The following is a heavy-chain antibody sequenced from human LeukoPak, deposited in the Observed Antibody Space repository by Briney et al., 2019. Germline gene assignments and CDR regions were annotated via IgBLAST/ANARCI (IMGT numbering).Heavy chain of an antibody. V-gene: IGHV1-18*01. J-gene: IGHJ4*02. CDR3: ARDQQWLDPARHGFDY. CDR2: ISTYSGNT. CDR1: GYTFTSCG. Sequence: VNVACRASGYTFTSCGSSWVRQAPGQGHEGMGWISTYSGNTNYAQKYQGRVTMTTDTSTSTAYMELRSLRSDDTAVYYCARDQQWLDPARHGFDYWGQGTLVTVSS. D-gene: IGHD6-19*01.